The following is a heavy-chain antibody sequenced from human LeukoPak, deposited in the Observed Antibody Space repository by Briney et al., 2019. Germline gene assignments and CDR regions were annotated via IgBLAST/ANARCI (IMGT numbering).Heavy chain of an antibody. V-gene: IGHV3-48*03. D-gene: IGHD2-15*01. CDR1: GFTLSTYE. CDR3: ARDVSSSTRAFDI. CDR2: ISSSDSHT. Sequence: GGSLRLSCAASGFTLSTYEMTWVRQAPGKGLEWVSFISSSDSHTFYADSVRGRFTIFRDTAKNSLYLQMNNLRGEDTAVYYCARDVSSSTRAFDIWGQGTMVAVS. J-gene: IGHJ3*02.